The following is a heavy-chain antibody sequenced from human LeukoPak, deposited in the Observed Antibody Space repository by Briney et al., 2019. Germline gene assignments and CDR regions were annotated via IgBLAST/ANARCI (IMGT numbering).Heavy chain of an antibody. D-gene: IGHD2-2*01. CDR1: GFTFSDYY. CDR3: ARDRRYCSSTSCYPKYFQH. J-gene: IGHJ1*01. CDR2: ISSSGSTI. Sequence: GGSLRLSCAASGFTFSDYYMSWIRQAPGKGLEWVSYISSSGSTIYYADSVKGRFTISRDNAKNSLYLQMNSLRAEDTAVYYCARDRRYCSSTSCYPKYFQHWGQGTLVTVSS. V-gene: IGHV3-11*04.